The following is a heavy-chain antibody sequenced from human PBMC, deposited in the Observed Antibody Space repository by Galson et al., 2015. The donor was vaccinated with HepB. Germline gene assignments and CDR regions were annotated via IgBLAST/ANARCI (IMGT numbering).Heavy chain of an antibody. CDR3: ARLTTLSCIEGTPHAGTYGIDF. CDR2: INPNSGGT. CDR1: GYTFTGYY. D-gene: IGHD1/OR15-1a*01. J-gene: IGHJ6*02. Sequence: SVKVSCKASGYTFTGYYMHWVRQAPGQGLEWMGWINPNSGGTNYAQKFQGRVTMTRDTSISTAYMEMSRLRSDNTAVYYCARLTTLSCIEGTPHAGTYGIDFWGQGTTVTASS. V-gene: IGHV1-2*02.